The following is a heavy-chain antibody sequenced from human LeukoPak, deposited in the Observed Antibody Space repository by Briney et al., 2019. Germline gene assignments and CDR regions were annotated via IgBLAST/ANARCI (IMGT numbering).Heavy chain of an antibody. D-gene: IGHD5-12*01. Sequence: PGGSLRLSCAASGFTFSSYAMHWVRQAPGKGLEWVAVISYDGSNKYYADSVKGRFTISRDNFKNTLYLQMNSLRAEDTAVYYCARVGRMVASEWYYYYGMDVWGQGTTVTVSS. V-gene: IGHV3-30*14. CDR1: GFTFSSYA. J-gene: IGHJ6*02. CDR3: ARVGRMVASEWYYYYGMDV. CDR2: ISYDGSNK.